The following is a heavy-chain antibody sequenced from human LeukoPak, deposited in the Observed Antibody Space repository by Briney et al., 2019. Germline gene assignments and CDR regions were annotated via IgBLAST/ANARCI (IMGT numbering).Heavy chain of an antibody. V-gene: IGHV4-4*07. CDR1: GGSISSYY. CDR3: ARIHYDYVWGSYRPSQSFDY. CDR2: IYTSGST. J-gene: IGHJ4*02. Sequence: SETLSLTCTVSGGSISSYYWSWIRQPAGKGLGWIGRIYTSGSTNYNPSLKSRVTMSVDTSKNQFSLKLSSVTAADTAVYYCARIHYDYVWGSYRPSQSFDYWGQGTLVTVSS. D-gene: IGHD3-16*02.